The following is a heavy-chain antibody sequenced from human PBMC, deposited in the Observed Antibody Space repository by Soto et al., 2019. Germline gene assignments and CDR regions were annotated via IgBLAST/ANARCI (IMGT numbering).Heavy chain of an antibody. D-gene: IGHD4-17*01. CDR1: GGSISSGGYY. Sequence: ETLSLTCTVSGGSISSGGYYWSWIRQHPGKGLEWIGYIYYSGSTNYNPSLKSRVTISVDTSKNQFSLKLSSVTAADTAVYYCAVAMTTVTKFDYWGQGTLVTVSS. CDR3: AVAMTTVTKFDY. J-gene: IGHJ4*02. CDR2: IYYSGST. V-gene: IGHV4-61*08.